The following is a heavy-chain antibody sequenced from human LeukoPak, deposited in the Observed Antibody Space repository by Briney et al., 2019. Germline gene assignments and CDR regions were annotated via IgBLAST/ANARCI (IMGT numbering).Heavy chain of an antibody. Sequence: KPSGTLSLTCAVSGGSISSSNWWSWVRQPPGKGLEWIGEIYLSGSTNYNPSLKSQVTISVDKSKNQFSLKLSSVTAADTAVYYCARRSGPADAFDIWGQGTMVTVSS. CDR1: GGSISSSNW. CDR2: IYLSGST. J-gene: IGHJ3*02. V-gene: IGHV4-4*02. CDR3: ARRSGPADAFDI.